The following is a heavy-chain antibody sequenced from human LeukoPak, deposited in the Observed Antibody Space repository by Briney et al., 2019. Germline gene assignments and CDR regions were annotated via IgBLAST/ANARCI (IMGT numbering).Heavy chain of an antibody. CDR3: ARGVGVHFDY. V-gene: IGHV4-59*01. CDR2: IYYSGST. D-gene: IGHD1-26*01. Sequence: SETLSLTCTVSGGSISSYYWSWIRQPPGKGLEWIGYIYYSGSTNYNPSLKSRVTISVDTSKNQFSPKLSSVTAADTAVYYCARGVGVHFDYWGQGTLVTVSS. CDR1: GGSISSYY. J-gene: IGHJ4*02.